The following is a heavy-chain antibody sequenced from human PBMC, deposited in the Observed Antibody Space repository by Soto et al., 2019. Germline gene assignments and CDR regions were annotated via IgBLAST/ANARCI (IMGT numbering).Heavy chain of an antibody. Sequence: QLQLQESGPGLVKPSETLSLTCSVSDDSINSDKYYWGWIRQPPGKGLEWIGSIYYRGNAYYTPSLQTRVTISLDTSKSQSSLKLNSVTAADAAVYFSARLEGLATISYYFDFWGPGALVTVSS. CDR1: DDSINSDKYY. D-gene: IGHD3-9*01. J-gene: IGHJ4*02. CDR3: ARLEGLATISYYFDF. CDR2: IYYRGNA. V-gene: IGHV4-39*01.